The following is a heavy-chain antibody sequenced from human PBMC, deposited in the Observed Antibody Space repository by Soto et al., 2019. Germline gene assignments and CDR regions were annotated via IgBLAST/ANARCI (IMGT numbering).Heavy chain of an antibody. CDR2: ISPSGSP. J-gene: IGHJ5*02. Sequence: SETLSLTCSVAGGYVNSGGYSWSWIRQPPGKGLDWMRFISPSGSPACSPSLKRRVSISVDRSNNQISLEISSVTAADTAVYYCTRGVLAWGPGTLVTVSS. D-gene: IGHD2-8*01. CDR3: TRGVLA. V-gene: IGHV4-30-2*01. CDR1: GGYVNSGGYS.